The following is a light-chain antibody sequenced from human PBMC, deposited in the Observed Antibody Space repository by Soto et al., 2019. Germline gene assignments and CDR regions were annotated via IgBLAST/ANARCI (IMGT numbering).Light chain of an antibody. CDR2: DAS. Sequence: AIRMTQSPSSLSASTVDRFTITCLASQGISSYLAWYQQKPGKAPNLLIYDASTLENGVPSRFSGSASGTDFTLTISSLQPYDFATYYCQQYNSYSPRTFGQGTKVDI. J-gene: IGKJ1*01. CDR1: QGISSY. V-gene: IGKV1-8*01. CDR3: QQYNSYSPRT.